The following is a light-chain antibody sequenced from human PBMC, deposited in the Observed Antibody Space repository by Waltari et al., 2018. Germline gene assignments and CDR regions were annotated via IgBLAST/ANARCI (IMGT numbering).Light chain of an antibody. CDR1: TSNIGSNT. J-gene: IGLJ3*02. CDR2: SNI. Sequence: QSVLTQPPSASGPPGQRVTISCSGSTSNIGSNTVNWYQHLPGTAPNLHIYSNIQRPPGAPDRFSGSKSGTSPSLAISGLQSEDEADYYCATWDDSLKGPVFGGGTKLTVL. CDR3: ATWDDSLKGPV. V-gene: IGLV1-44*01.